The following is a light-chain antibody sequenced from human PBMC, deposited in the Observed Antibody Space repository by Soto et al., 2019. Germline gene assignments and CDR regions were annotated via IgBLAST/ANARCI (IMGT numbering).Light chain of an antibody. V-gene: IGKV3-15*01. J-gene: IGKJ1*01. Sequence: EVVMTQSPCMLSLSPGERATLSCRASQSVSSNLAWYQQRPGQAPRLLIHGASTRATGVPARFSGSGSGTEFTLTISGLQSEDFAFYYCQQYNDWPRTFGQGTKV. CDR2: GAS. CDR3: QQYNDWPRT. CDR1: QSVSSN.